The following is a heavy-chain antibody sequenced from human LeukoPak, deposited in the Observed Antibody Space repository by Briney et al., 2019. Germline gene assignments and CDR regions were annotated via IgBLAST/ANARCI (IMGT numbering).Heavy chain of an antibody. Sequence: LAGGSLRLSCAASGFTFSSYWMSWVRQTPGKGLEWVASIKEDGSEKKYVDSVKGRFTISRDNAKNSLYLQMNSLRAEDTAVYYCASGGPQVINLFDYWGQGTLVTVSS. CDR2: IKEDGSEK. J-gene: IGHJ4*02. CDR1: GFTFSSYW. CDR3: ASGGPQVINLFDY. V-gene: IGHV3-7*01. D-gene: IGHD2-21*01.